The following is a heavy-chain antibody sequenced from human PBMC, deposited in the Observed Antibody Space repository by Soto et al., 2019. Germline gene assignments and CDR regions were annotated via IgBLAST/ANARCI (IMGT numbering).Heavy chain of an antibody. J-gene: IGHJ5*02. Sequence: GGSLRLSCAASGFTFSSYAMHWVRQAPGKGLEWVAVISYDGSNKYYADSVKGRFTISRDNSKNTLYLQMNSLRAEDTAVYYCARDPYSSSNRGYNWFDPWGQGTLVTVSS. V-gene: IGHV3-30-3*01. CDR3: ARDPYSSSNRGYNWFDP. D-gene: IGHD6-6*01. CDR2: ISYDGSNK. CDR1: GFTFSSYA.